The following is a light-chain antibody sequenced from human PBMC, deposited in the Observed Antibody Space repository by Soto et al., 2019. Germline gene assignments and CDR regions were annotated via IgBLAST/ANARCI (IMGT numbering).Light chain of an antibody. J-gene: IGKJ3*01. CDR1: QSVSSSY. V-gene: IGKV3-20*01. CDR2: GAS. CDR3: QQSDNSPPIIP. Sequence: EIVLTQSPGTLSLSPGERATLSCRASQSVSSSYLAWYQQKPGQAPRLLIYGASSRATGIPDRFSGSGSGTDFTLTISRLEPEDFAVDYCQQSDNSPPIIPFGPGTKVDIK.